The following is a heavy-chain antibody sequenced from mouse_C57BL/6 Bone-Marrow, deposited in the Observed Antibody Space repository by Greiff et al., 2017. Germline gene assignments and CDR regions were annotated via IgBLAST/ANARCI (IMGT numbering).Heavy chain of an antibody. V-gene: IGHV1-85*01. CDR3: ARWRIYYYSSFFAY. J-gene: IGHJ3*01. CDR2: IYPRDGST. Sequence: QVQLQQSGPELVKPGASVKLSCKASGYTFTSYDINWVKQRPGQGLEWIGWIYPRDGSTKYNEKFKGKATLTVDTSSSTAYMELHSLTSEDSAVYFCARWRIYYYSSFFAYWGQGTLVTVSA. CDR1: GYTFTSYD. D-gene: IGHD1-1*01.